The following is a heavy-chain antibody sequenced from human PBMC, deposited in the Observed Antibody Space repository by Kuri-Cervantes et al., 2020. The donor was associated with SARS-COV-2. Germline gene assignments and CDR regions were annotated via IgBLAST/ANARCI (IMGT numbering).Heavy chain of an antibody. CDR1: GGSFSGYY. V-gene: IGHV4-59*01. CDR2: IYYSGST. D-gene: IGHD2-2*01. Sequence: GSLRLSCAVYGGSFSGYYWSWIRQPPGKGLEWIGYIYYSGSTNYNPSLKSRVTTSVDTSKNQFSLKLSSVTAADTAVYYCARGQYQLLFPDYWGQGTLVTVSS. J-gene: IGHJ4*02. CDR3: ARGQYQLLFPDY.